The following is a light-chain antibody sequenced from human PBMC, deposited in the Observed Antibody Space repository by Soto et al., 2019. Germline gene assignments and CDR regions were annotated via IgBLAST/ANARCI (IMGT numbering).Light chain of an antibody. CDR1: QSVSSDS. Sequence: EIVLTQSPGTLSLSPGERAILASRASQSVSSDSLAWYRQTPGQAPRLLVYDASSRATGIPDRFSGSGSGTDFTLTISRLEPGDFAEYYCQQYGSAPRPFGQGNKVEIK. V-gene: IGKV3-20*01. CDR3: QQYGSAPRP. J-gene: IGKJ1*01. CDR2: DAS.